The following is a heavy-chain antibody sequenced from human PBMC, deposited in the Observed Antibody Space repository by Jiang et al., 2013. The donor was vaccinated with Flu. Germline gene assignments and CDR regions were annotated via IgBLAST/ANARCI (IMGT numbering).Heavy chain of an antibody. J-gene: IGHJ4*02. V-gene: IGHV5-51*01. CDR3: ARQSGGSGRRLFDY. D-gene: IGHD3-10*01. CDR1: GYIFSTYW. Sequence: GAEVKKPGESLRISCKASGYIFSTYWIAWVRQVPGKGPEWMGIVYPSDSDTRYSPSFQGRVSFSVDKSNNSAYLQWHSLEASDSAIYYCARQSGGSGRRLFDYWGRGTLVTVSS. CDR2: VYPSDSDT.